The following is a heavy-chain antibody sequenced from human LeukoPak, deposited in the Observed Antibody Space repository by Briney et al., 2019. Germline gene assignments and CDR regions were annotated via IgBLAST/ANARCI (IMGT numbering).Heavy chain of an antibody. D-gene: IGHD3-10*01. CDR1: GGSISSGGYY. V-gene: IGHV4-31*03. CDR2: IYYSGST. J-gene: IGHJ6*03. Sequence: SQTLSLTCTVSGGSISSGGYYWSWIRQHPGKGLEWIGYIYYSGSTYYNPSLKSRVTISVDTSKNQFSLKLSSVTAADTAVYYCARQFGELFYYYYMDVWGKGTTVTVSS. CDR3: ARQFGELFYYYYMDV.